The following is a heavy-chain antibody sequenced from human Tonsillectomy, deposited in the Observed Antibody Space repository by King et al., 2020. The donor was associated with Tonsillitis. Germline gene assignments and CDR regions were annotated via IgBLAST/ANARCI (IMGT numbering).Heavy chain of an antibody. D-gene: IGHD2-2*01. J-gene: IGHJ4*02. Sequence: QLQESGPGLVKPSEPLSLTCTVSGGSISSSSYYWGWIRQPPGKGLEWIGSIYYSGSTYYNPSLKSRVTISVDTSNNQFSLKLSSVTAANTAVYYCAGQASSPQLLPVDYWGQGTLVTVSS. CDR3: AGQASSPQLLPVDY. CDR1: GGSISSSSYY. CDR2: IYYSGST. V-gene: IGHV4-39*07.